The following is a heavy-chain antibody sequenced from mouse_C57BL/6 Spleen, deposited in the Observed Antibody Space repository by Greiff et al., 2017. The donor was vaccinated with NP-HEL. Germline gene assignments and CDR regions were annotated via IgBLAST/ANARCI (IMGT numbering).Heavy chain of an antibody. CDR2: ISSGSSTI. Sequence: EVQLVESGGGLVKPGGSLKLSCAASGFTFSDYGMHWVRQAPEKGLEWVAYISSGSSTIYYADTVKGRFTISRDNAKNTLFLQMTSLRSEDTAMYYCARDYGSSYRVFAYWGQGTLVTVSA. CDR1: GFTFSDYG. CDR3: ARDYGSSYRVFAY. V-gene: IGHV5-17*01. D-gene: IGHD1-1*01. J-gene: IGHJ3*01.